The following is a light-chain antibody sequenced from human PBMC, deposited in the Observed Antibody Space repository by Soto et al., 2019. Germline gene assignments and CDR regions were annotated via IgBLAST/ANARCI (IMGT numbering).Light chain of an antibody. V-gene: IGLV2-23*01. Sequence: QSVLTQPASVSGSPGQSITISCTGTSSDVGSYNLVSWYQQHPGKAPKLMIYEGSKRPSGVSNRSSGSKSGNTASLTISGLQAEDEADYYCCSYAGSPYVFGTGTKVTVL. J-gene: IGLJ1*01. CDR1: SSDVGSYNL. CDR2: EGS. CDR3: CSYAGSPYV.